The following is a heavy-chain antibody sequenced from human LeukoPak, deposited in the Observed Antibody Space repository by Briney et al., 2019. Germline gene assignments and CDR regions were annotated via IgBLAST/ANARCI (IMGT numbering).Heavy chain of an antibody. CDR2: IYYSGST. J-gene: IGHJ3*02. Sequence: SETLSLTCTVSGGSISSYYWSWIRQPPGKGLEWIGYIYYSGSTNYNPSLKSRVTISVDTSKNQFSLKLSSVTAADTAVYYCARHHCSSTSCYAFGIWGQGTMVTVSS. CDR1: GGSISSYY. CDR3: ARHHCSSTSCYAFGI. D-gene: IGHD2-2*01. V-gene: IGHV4-59*08.